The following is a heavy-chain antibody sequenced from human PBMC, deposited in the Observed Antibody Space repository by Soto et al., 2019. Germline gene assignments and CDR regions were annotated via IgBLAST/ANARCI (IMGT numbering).Heavy chain of an antibody. Sequence: SSETLSLTCAVYGGSFSGYYWSWIRQPPGKGLEWIGEINHSGSTNYNPSLKSRVTISVDTSKNQFSLKLSSVTAADTAVYYCARGRGFGELLIDYWGQGTLVTVSS. CDR2: INHSGST. J-gene: IGHJ4*02. V-gene: IGHV4-34*01. D-gene: IGHD3-10*01. CDR1: GGSFSGYY. CDR3: ARGRGFGELLIDY.